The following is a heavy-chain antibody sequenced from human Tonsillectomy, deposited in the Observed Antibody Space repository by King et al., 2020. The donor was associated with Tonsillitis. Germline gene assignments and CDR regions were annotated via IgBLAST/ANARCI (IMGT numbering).Heavy chain of an antibody. J-gene: IGHJ5*02. Sequence: DVQLVESGTEMKKPGESLKISCQGSGYSFNNYWIAWVREMPGEGLEWMASIYPDDSRTEYSPSFQGQVTISADKSITTAYLHWTSLKASDTGIYYCARHPTGFPNWFGPWGRGTLVTVSS. CDR1: GYSFNNYW. D-gene: IGHD1-14*01. CDR2: IYPDDSRT. V-gene: IGHV5-51*01. CDR3: ARHPTGFPNWFGP.